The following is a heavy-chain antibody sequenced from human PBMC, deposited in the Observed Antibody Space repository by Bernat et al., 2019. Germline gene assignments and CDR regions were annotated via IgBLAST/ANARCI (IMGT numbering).Heavy chain of an antibody. J-gene: IGHJ5*02. CDR1: GYTFTGYY. CDR3: ARGAPDVVVPAAIPGWFDP. D-gene: IGHD2-2*02. CDR2: INPNSGGT. Sequence: QVQLVQSGAEVKKPGASVKVSCKASGYTFTGYYMHWVRQAPGQGLEWMGWINPNSGGTNYAQKFQGSVTMTRDTSISTAYMELSRLRSDDTAVYYCARGAPDVVVPAAIPGWFDPWGQGTLVTVSS. V-gene: IGHV1-2*04.